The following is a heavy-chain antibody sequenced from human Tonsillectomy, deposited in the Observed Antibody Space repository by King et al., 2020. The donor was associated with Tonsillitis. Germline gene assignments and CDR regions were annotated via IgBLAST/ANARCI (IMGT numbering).Heavy chain of an antibody. V-gene: IGHV4-34*01. CDR2: INHSGST. D-gene: IGHD3-10*01. CDR1: GGSFSGYY. Sequence: VQLPQWGAGLLKPSETLSLTCAVYGGSFSGYYWSWIRQPPGKGLEWIGEINHSGSTNYNPSLKSRVTISVDTSKNQFSLKLSSVTAADTAVYYCARGLFFRGAPFDYWGQGTLVTVSS. CDR3: ARGLFFRGAPFDY. J-gene: IGHJ4*02.